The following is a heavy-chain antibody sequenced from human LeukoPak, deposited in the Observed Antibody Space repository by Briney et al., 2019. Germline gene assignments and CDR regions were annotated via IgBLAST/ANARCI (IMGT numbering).Heavy chain of an antibody. D-gene: IGHD2-15*01. CDR3: SNSWDY. J-gene: IGHJ4*02. CDR2: VKSQTDGGTT. V-gene: IGHV3-15*01. CDR1: GFTLSIAW. Sequence: GGSLRLSCTVSGFTLSIAWMSWVRQAPGKGLEWVGRVKSQTDGGTTDYAAPVKGRFTISRDDSKNTLYLQLNSLKTEDTAVYYCSNSWDYWGQGTLVTVSS.